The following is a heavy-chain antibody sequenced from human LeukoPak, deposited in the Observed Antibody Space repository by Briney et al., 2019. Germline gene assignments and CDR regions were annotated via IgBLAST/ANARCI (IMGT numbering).Heavy chain of an antibody. Sequence: SETLSLTCAVHGGSFSGYYWSWIRQPPGKGLEWIGEINHSGSTNYNPSLKSRVTISVDTSKNQFSLKLSSVTAADTAVYYCARGFVVFDPWGHGTLVSVSS. CDR1: GGSFSGYY. J-gene: IGHJ5*02. V-gene: IGHV4-34*01. CDR3: ARGFVVFDP. D-gene: IGHD2-15*01. CDR2: INHSGST.